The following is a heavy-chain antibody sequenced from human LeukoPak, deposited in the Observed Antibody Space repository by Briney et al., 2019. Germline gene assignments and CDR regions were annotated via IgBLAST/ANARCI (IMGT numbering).Heavy chain of an antibody. V-gene: IGHV3-23*01. J-gene: IGHJ1*01. CDR1: GFTFSSYA. D-gene: IGHD2-2*02. CDR2: ISGSGGST. CDR3: AKDPYCSSTSCYTNVAEYFQH. Sequence: GGSLRLSCAAPGFTFSSYAMSWVRQAPGKGLEWVSAISGSGGSTYYADSVKGRFTISRDNSKNTLYLQMNSLRAEDTAVYYCAKDPYCSSTSCYTNVAEYFQHWGQGTLVTVSS.